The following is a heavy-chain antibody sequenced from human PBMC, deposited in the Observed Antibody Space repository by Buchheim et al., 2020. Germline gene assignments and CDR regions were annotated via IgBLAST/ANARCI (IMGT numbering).Heavy chain of an antibody. CDR2: ISYDGSDQ. J-gene: IGHJ4*02. CDR1: GFTFSGYK. D-gene: IGHD6-13*01. Sequence: QVQLVESGGRVVQPGRSLSLSCAASGFTFSGYKMHWVRQAPGKGLEWVAIISYDGSDQYYADSVRGRFTISRDNCKNILYLDLDSPRAEDTAMYYCVRDGSSSTWPLDYWGQGTL. CDR3: VRDGSSSTWPLDY. V-gene: IGHV3-30-3*01.